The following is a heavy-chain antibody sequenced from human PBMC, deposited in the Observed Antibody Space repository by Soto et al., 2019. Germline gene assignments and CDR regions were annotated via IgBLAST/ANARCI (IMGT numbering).Heavy chain of an antibody. J-gene: IGHJ6*02. V-gene: IGHV3-23*01. D-gene: IGHD2-2*01. CDR2: ISGSGGST. CDR1: GFTFSSYA. Sequence: EVQLLESGGGLVQPGGSLRLSCAASGFTFSSYAMSWVRQAPGKGLEWVSAISGSGGSTYYADSVKGRFTISRDNSKNTLYLQMNSLRAEDTAVYYCAKDLGSSTFTNYYGMDVWGQGTTVTVSS. CDR3: AKDLGSSTFTNYYGMDV.